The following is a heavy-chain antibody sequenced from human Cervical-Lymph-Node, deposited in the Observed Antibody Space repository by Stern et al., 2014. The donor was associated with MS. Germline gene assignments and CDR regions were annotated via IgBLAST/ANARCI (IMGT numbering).Heavy chain of an antibody. CDR3: AREYN. D-gene: IGHD5-24*01. CDR2: INPDGSQK. J-gene: IGHJ4*02. V-gene: IGHV3-7*01. CDR1: EVTFSRYW. Sequence: LQPGGSLTLSCVASEVTFSRYWMSWVRQTPGKGLECVASINPDGSQKNYVDSVKGRFTISRDNAKNSLYLQMNTLRAEDTAIYYCAREYNWGQGTLVTVSS.